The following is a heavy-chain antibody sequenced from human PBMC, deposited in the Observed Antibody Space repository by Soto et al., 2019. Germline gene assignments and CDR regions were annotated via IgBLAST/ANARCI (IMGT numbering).Heavy chain of an antibody. CDR2: IKSKTDGGTT. V-gene: IGHV3-15*01. CDR3: TTVYSSSINRDY. J-gene: IGHJ4*02. Sequence: GGSLRLSCAASGFTFSNAWMSWVRQSPGKGLEWVGRIKSKTDGGTTDYAAPVKGRFTISRDDSKNTLYLQMNSLKTEDTAVYYCTTVYSSSINRDYWGQGTLVTVSS. CDR1: GFTFSNAW. D-gene: IGHD6-6*01.